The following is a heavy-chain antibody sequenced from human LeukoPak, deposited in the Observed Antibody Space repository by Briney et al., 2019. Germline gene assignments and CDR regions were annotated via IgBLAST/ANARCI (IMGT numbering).Heavy chain of an antibody. CDR1: GFTVSSNF. CDR3: AREGYSSGSRTGIDY. D-gene: IGHD5-18*01. Sequence: GGSLRLSCAASGFTVSSNFMNWVRQAPGRGLEWVSVIYSGGSTSYADSVKGRFTISRDNPKNTLFLQMNSLRIDDTAVYYCAREGYSSGSRTGIDYWGQGTLVTVSS. J-gene: IGHJ4*02. V-gene: IGHV3-66*02. CDR2: IYSGGST.